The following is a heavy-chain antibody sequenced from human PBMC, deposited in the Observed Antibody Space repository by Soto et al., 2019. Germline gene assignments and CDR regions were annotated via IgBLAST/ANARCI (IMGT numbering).Heavy chain of an antibody. CDR1: GFTFRSYS. CDR3: ARLCGGDCYYYYGMDV. J-gene: IGHJ6*02. Sequence: PGGSLRLSCAASGFTFRSYSMNWVRQAPGKGLEWVSYISSGSSTIHYADSVKGRFTISRDNAKNSLFLQMNSLRAEDTAVYYCARLCGGDCYYYYGMDVWGQGTTVTVSS. V-gene: IGHV3-48*01. CDR2: ISSGSSTI. D-gene: IGHD2-21*02.